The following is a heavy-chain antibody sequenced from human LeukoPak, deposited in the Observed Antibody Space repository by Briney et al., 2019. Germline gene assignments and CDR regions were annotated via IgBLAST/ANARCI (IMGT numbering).Heavy chain of an antibody. D-gene: IGHD6-13*01. CDR2: IKQDGSEK. Sequence: PGGSLRLSCAASGFTFSSYWMTWVRQAPGKGLEWVANIKQDGSEKNYVDSVKGRFTISRDNAKNSLYLQVNSLGAEDTALYYCARGGSWYTYWGQGTLVTASS. V-gene: IGHV3-7*05. J-gene: IGHJ4*02. CDR1: GFTFSSYW. CDR3: ARGGSWYTY.